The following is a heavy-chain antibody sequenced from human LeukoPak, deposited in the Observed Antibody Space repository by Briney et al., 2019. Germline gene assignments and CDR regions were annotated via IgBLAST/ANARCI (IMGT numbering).Heavy chain of an antibody. J-gene: IGHJ5*02. CDR2: MNPNSGST. Sequence: GASVKVSCKASGYTFTSYDINWVRQATGQGLEWMGWMNPNSGSTGYAQKFQGRVTMTRNTSISTAYMELSSLRSEDTAVYYCARETYYYGSGSYWTNNWFDPWGQGTLVTVSS. V-gene: IGHV1-8*01. D-gene: IGHD3-10*01. CDR1: GYTFTSYD. CDR3: ARETYYYGSGSYWTNNWFDP.